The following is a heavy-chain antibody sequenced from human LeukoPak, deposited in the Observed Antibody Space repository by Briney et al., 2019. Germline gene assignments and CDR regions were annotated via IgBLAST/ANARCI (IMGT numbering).Heavy chain of an antibody. D-gene: IGHD5-12*01. CDR1: GGSFSGYY. V-gene: IGHV4-34*01. CDR3: ASGPPWGYDSSFDY. CDR2: INHSGST. J-gene: IGHJ4*02. Sequence: SETLSLTCAVYGGSFSGYYWSWIRQPPGKGLEWIGEINHSGSTNYNPSLKSRVTISVDTSKNQFSLKLSSVTAADTAVYYCASGPPWGYDSSFDYWGQGTLVTVSS.